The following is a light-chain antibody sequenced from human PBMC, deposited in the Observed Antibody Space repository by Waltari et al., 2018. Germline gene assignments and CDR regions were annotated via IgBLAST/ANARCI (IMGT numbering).Light chain of an antibody. J-gene: IGLJ2*01. V-gene: IGLV2-8*01. CDR2: EVI. CDR3: SSFAGKNGLL. CDR1: SGDIGGYDY. Sequence: QSALTQPPSASGSPGQSVTISCTGSSGDIGGYDYVSWYQQHIGKVPKLLIYEVIKRPSGVPRRFSASRSGHTASLTVSGLQTEDEALYFCSSFAGKNGLLFGGGTMLTVL.